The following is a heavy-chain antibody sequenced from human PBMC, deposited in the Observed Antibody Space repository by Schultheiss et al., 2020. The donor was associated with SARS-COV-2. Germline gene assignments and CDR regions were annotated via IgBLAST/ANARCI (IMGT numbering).Heavy chain of an antibody. Sequence: GESLKISCAASGFTFSSHGMHWVRQAPGRGLEWVGVILSDGSRQSYADSVKGRFTISRDNSKNTLYLQVNSLTAEDTAVYYCARDDLLDDNGFDIWGQGTKVTVSS. D-gene: IGHD3/OR15-3a*01. CDR2: ILSDGSRQ. J-gene: IGHJ3*02. CDR1: GFTFSSHG. CDR3: ARDDLLDDNGFDI. V-gene: IGHV3-33*01.